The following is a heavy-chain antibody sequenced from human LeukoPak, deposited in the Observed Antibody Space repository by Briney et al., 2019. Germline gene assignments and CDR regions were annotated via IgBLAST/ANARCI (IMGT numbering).Heavy chain of an antibody. J-gene: IGHJ6*02. CDR1: GFTFGDHA. V-gene: IGHV3-49*04. CDR3: ARGPILLWIHNGMDV. D-gene: IGHD5-18*01. Sequence: GGSLRLSCTGSGFTFGDHAMSWVRQAPGQGLERVGFIRSKAYGGTTEYAASVQGRFTISRDDSKSIAYLQMNSLKTEDTAFYFCARGPILLWIHNGMDVWGQGTTVAVSS. CDR2: IRSKAYGGTT.